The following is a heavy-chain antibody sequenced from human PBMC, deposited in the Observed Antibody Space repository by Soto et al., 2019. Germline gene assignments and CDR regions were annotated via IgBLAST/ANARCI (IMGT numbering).Heavy chain of an antibody. V-gene: IGHV1-2*02. CDR3: AREVTYGGGSFSLGL. CDR1: GYFFTSYY. CDR2: INPNNGGT. Sequence: QVQLVQSGAEVEKPGASVKVSCKTSGYFFTSYYIHWVRQAPGQGLEWMGWINPNNGGTNSAQKFQGRVTMTSDTSINTAYMEITSLRSDYTALYYCAREVTYGGGSFSLGLWGQGTLVTVSS. D-gene: IGHD3-10*01. J-gene: IGHJ4*02.